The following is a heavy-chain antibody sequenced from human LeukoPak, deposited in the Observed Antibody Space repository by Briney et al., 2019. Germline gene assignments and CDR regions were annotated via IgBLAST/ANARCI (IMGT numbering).Heavy chain of an antibody. Sequence: PGGSLRLSCTASGFTVSSSYMTWVRQAPGKGLEWVSLIYGGGGTYYADSVKGRFTISRHNSENTLYLEMNSLRPEDTDVYYCARVGVGTVAGNYFDDWGQGTLVTVSS. D-gene: IGHD3-16*01. CDR2: IYGGGGT. CDR3: ARVGVGTVAGNYFDD. V-gene: IGHV3-53*04. J-gene: IGHJ4*02. CDR1: GFTVSSSY.